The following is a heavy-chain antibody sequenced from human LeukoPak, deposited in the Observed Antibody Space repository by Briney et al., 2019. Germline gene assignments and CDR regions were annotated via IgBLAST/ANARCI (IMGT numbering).Heavy chain of an antibody. V-gene: IGHV3-7*01. D-gene: IGHD4-23*01. Sequence: GGSLTLSCAASGFIFSSHRMSWVRQAPGKGLEWVANIKQDGSEKYYVDSAKGRFTISRDNAKNSLCLQMNSLRAEDTAVYYCARDGGLDYWGQGTLVTVSS. CDR1: GFIFSSHR. J-gene: IGHJ4*02. CDR3: ARDGGLDY. CDR2: IKQDGSEK.